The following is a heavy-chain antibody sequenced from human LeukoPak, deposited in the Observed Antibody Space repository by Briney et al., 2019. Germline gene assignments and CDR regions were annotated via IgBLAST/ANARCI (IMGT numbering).Heavy chain of an antibody. CDR2: IYSGGMT. CDR1: GGSISSGDYY. V-gene: IGHV4-39*02. Sequence: PSETLSLTCTVTGGSISSGDYYWSWLPQPPGKGLEWIASIYSGGMTFYSPSLKSRLTIAADTSRNHFSLRLSSVTAADTALYFCARPFDHPTAYFDSWGQGSLVTVSS. CDR3: ARPFDHPTAYFDS. J-gene: IGHJ4*02. D-gene: IGHD1-14*01.